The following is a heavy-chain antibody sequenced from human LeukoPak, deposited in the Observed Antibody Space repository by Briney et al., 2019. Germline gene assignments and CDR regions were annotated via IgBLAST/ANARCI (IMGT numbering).Heavy chain of an antibody. CDR3: AKDPPYNWNYGGPFDY. J-gene: IGHJ4*02. D-gene: IGHD1-7*01. Sequence: HSGGSLRLSCAASGFTFSSYAMSWVRQAPGKGLEWVSAISGSGGSTYYADSVKGRFTISRDNSKNTLYLQMNSLRAEDTAVYYCAKDPPYNWNYGGPFDYWGQGTLVTVSS. V-gene: IGHV3-23*01. CDR2: ISGSGGST. CDR1: GFTFSSYA.